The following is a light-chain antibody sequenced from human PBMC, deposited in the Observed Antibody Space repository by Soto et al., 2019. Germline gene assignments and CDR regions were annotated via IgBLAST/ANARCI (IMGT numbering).Light chain of an antibody. CDR1: QSIGSW. V-gene: IGKV1-5*01. J-gene: IGKJ1*01. CDR3: QQYSDFWT. CDR2: DAS. Sequence: DLQMTQFPLTLSASVGDRVTITCRASQSIGSWLAWYQQKPGKAPKVLIYDASNLQSGVPSRFGGSGSGTAFTLTISGLQPDDFATYYCQQYSDFWTFGQGTKVEIK.